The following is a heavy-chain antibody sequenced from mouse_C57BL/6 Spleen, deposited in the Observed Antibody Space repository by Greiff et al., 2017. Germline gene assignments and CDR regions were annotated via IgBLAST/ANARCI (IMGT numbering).Heavy chain of an antibody. CDR3: ARRGYYYGSSLYYAMDY. V-gene: IGHV1-9*01. CDR2: ILPGSGST. Sequence: VQLQQSGAELMKPGASVKLSCKATGYTFTGYWIEWVKQRPGHGLEWIGEILPGSGSTNYNEKFKGKATFTADTSSNTAYMQLSSLTTEDSAIYYCARRGYYYGSSLYYAMDYWGQGTSVTVSS. D-gene: IGHD1-1*01. J-gene: IGHJ4*01. CDR1: GYTFTGYW.